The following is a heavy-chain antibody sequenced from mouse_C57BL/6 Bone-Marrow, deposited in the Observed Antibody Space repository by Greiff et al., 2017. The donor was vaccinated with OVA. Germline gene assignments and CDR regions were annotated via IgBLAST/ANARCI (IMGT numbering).Heavy chain of an antibody. D-gene: IGHD2-3*01. Sequence: EVQLQQSGPELVKPGASVKISCKASGYTFTDYYMNWVKQSHGKSLEWIGDINPNNGGTSYNQKFKGKATLTVDKSSSTAYMELRSLTSEDSAVYYCARWRLLNPFDYWGQGTTLTVSS. CDR1: GYTFTDYY. CDR2: INPNNGGT. CDR3: ARWRLLNPFDY. V-gene: IGHV1-26*01. J-gene: IGHJ2*01.